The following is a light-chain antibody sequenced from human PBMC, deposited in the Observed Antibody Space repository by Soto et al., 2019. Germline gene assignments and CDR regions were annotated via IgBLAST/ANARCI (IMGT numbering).Light chain of an antibody. Sequence: QSALTQPASVSGSPGQSITISCTGTSSDVGGYNYVSWYQQHPGKAPKLMIYGVNNRPSGVSNRFTGSKSGNTASLTISGLQAEDEADYYCNSYTNSNTRVFGTGTKLTVL. V-gene: IGLV2-14*01. CDR3: NSYTNSNTRV. CDR2: GVN. CDR1: SSDVGGYNY. J-gene: IGLJ1*01.